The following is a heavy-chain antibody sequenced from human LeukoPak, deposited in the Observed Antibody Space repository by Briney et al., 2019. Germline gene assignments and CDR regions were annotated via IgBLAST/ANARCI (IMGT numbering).Heavy chain of an antibody. CDR1: GGTLSSYA. Sequence: SVKVSCKASGGTLSSYAISWVRQAPGQGLEWMGRIIPILGIANYAQKFQGRVTITADKSTSTAYMELSSLRSEDTAVYYCARVRYYDILTGYYGAFDIWGQGTMVTVSS. J-gene: IGHJ3*02. V-gene: IGHV1-69*04. CDR2: IIPILGIA. CDR3: ARVRYYDILTGYYGAFDI. D-gene: IGHD3-9*01.